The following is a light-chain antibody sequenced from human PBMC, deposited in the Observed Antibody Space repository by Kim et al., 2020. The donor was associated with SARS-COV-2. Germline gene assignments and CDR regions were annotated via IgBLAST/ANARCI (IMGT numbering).Light chain of an antibody. J-gene: IGKJ5*01. V-gene: IGKV1-39*01. CDR1: QSLSSY. Sequence: DSQLNQSPSTLSASVGDRVNITCRTSQSLSSYLNWYQQTPGRAPNLLIYAASTLQDGVPSRFSGSGSGTEFTLTITSLQPEDFASYYCQLSYSTPIFGQGTRLEIK. CDR3: QLSYSTPI. CDR2: AAS.